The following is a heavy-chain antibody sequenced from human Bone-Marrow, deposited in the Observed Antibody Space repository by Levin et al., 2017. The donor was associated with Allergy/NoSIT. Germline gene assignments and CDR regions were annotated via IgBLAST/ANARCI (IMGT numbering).Heavy chain of an antibody. V-gene: IGHV2-5*01. Sequence: SGPTLVKPTQTLTLTCTFSGFSLWNGGVSVGWIRQPPGKALEWLALIHWNDDEWYSPSLKTRLTITITKDTSRNKVVLTMTNMGPVDTATYYCAHVRAPVEATGPFYGVDVWGQGTTVSVSS. CDR3: AHVRAPVEATGPFYGVDV. D-gene: IGHD1-1*01. CDR1: GFSLWNGGVS. CDR2: IHWNDDE. J-gene: IGHJ6*02.